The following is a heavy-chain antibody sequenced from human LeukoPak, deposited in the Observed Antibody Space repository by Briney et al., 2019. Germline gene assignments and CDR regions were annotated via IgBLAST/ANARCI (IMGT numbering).Heavy chain of an antibody. Sequence: GGSLRLSCAASGFTFSTFWMTWVPQAPGKGLEWVANIKQEGSEKYYVDSLKGRFTISRDNGKNSLYLQMNSLRAEDTAVYYCARSGMAVAATPWDWGQGTLVTVSS. CDR3: ARSGMAVAATPWD. CDR1: GFTFSTFW. CDR2: IKQEGSEK. J-gene: IGHJ4*02. V-gene: IGHV3-7*05. D-gene: IGHD6-19*01.